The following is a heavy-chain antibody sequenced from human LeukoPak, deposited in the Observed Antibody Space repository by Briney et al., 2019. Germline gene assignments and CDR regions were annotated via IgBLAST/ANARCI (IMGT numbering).Heavy chain of an antibody. Sequence: TSETLSLTCTVSGGSISSSSYYWGWIRQPPGKGLEWIGIIYYSGSTYYNPSLKSRVTISVDTSKNQFSLKLSSVTAADTAVYYCARRGYSSSWWDAFDIWGQGTMVTVSS. V-gene: IGHV4-39*01. CDR2: IYYSGST. CDR3: ARRGYSSSWWDAFDI. CDR1: GGSISSSSYY. J-gene: IGHJ3*02. D-gene: IGHD6-13*01.